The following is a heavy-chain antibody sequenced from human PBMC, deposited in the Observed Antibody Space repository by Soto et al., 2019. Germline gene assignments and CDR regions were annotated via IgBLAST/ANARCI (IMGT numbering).Heavy chain of an antibody. Sequence: SETLSLTCTVSGGSISSGDYYWSWIRQPPGKGLEWIGYIYYSGSTYYNPSLKSRVTISVDTSKNQFSLKLSSVTAADTAVYYCAREDRTDILTGYTEKYYFDYWGQGTLVTSPQ. CDR1: GGSISSGDYY. J-gene: IGHJ4*02. V-gene: IGHV4-30-4*01. CDR3: AREDRTDILTGYTEKYYFDY. CDR2: IYYSGST. D-gene: IGHD3-9*01.